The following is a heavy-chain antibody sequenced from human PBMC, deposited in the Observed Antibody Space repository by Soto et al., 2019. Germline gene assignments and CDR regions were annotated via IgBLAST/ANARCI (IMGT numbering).Heavy chain of an antibody. D-gene: IGHD3-10*01. Sequence: VQLVESGGNLVQPGGSLRLSCAASGFTFSSYWIHWVRQPPGKGLLWVSRINTDGSTTNYADSVKGRFTISRDNAKNTLYRQMNSLRAEDTAVYYCARGASGNYYLDYWGQGALVTISS. CDR3: ARGASGNYYLDY. CDR2: INTDGSTT. V-gene: IGHV3-74*01. CDR1: GFTFSSYW. J-gene: IGHJ4*02.